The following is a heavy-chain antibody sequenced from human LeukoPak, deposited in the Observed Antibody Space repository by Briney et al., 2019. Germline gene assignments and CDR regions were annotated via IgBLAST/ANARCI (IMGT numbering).Heavy chain of an antibody. D-gene: IGHD3-9*01. Sequence: GGSLRLSCAASGFTFNTFNMNWVRQAPGKGLEWVSSITSGGDYIYYADSVKGRFTTSRDNTKNSLSLQLNSLRVEDTAVYYCARGHYDVLAASYKWTPDYWGQGTLVTVSS. CDR3: ARGHYDVLAASYKWTPDY. V-gene: IGHV3-21*01. J-gene: IGHJ4*02. CDR1: GFTFNTFN. CDR2: ITSGGDYI.